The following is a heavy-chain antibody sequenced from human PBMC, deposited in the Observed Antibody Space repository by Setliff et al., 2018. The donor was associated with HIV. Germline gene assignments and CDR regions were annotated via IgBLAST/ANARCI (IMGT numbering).Heavy chain of an antibody. J-gene: IGHJ4*02. D-gene: IGHD3-3*01. V-gene: IGHV1-2*02. CDR2: INPQTGGT. CDR1: GYTLSSHY. CDR3: ARDLRNSNALFGVLNFVFDL. Sequence: ASVKVSCKDSGYTLSSHYIHWVRQAPGHRPEWVGWINPQTGGTNFAQKFQGRITMTSDTSVNTVFIELSRLKSDDTALYYCARDLRNSNALFGVLNFVFDLWGQGTLVTVSS.